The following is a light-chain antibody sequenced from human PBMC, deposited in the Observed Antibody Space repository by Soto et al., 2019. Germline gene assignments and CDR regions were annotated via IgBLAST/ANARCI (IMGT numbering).Light chain of an antibody. V-gene: IGKV1-39*01. J-gene: IGKJ1*01. CDR1: QSISSY. CDR3: QQSYSTPVT. CDR2: AAS. Sequence: DMQMTQSPSSLSASVGDRVTITCRASQSISSYLNWYQQKPGKAPKLLIYAASSLQSGVPSRFSGSGSGTDFTLTISSLQPEDFATYYCQQSYSTPVTFGQGTKVDNK.